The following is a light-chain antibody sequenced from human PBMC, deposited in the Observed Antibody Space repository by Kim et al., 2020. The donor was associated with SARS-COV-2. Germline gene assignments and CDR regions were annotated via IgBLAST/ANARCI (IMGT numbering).Light chain of an antibody. J-gene: IGKJ4*01. V-gene: IGKV1-39*01. Sequence: SASVGDRVTITCRASQSISSYLNWYQQKQGKAPKLLIYAASSLQSGVPSRFSGSGSGTDFTLTISSLQPEDFATYYCQQSYSPLTFGGGTKVDIK. CDR2: AAS. CDR3: QQSYSPLT. CDR1: QSISSY.